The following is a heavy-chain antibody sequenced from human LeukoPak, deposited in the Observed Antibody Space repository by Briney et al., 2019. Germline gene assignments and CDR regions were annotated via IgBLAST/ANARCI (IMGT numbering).Heavy chain of an antibody. CDR2: ISYDGSNK. Sequence: PGGSLRLACAAAGFTFSSYAMHWVRQAPGKGLEWVAVISYDGSNKYYADSVKGRFTISRDNSKNTQYLQMNSLRAEATAVYCCARAEVCGYYFDCWGQGTLVTVSS. CDR3: ARAEVCGYYFDC. J-gene: IGHJ4*02. CDR1: GFTFSSYA. V-gene: IGHV3-30*04. D-gene: IGHD3-16*01.